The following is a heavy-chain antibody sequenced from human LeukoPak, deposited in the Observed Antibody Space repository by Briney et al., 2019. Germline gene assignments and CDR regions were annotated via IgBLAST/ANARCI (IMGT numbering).Heavy chain of an antibody. Sequence: SETLSLTCTVSGGSISSYYWSWIRQPPGQGLEWIGYISYSGSTNYDPSLKSRVTISVDTSKNLFSLRLTSVTAADTAVYYCARHSQHSRDLGSARNFDYWGQGTLVTVSS. CDR3: ARHSQHSRDLGSARNFDY. V-gene: IGHV4-59*08. CDR1: GGSISSYY. CDR2: ISYSGST. D-gene: IGHD7-27*01. J-gene: IGHJ4*02.